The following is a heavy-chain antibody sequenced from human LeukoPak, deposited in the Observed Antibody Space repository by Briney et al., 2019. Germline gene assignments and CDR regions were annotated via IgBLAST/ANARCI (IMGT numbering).Heavy chain of an antibody. V-gene: IGHV3-66*01. J-gene: IGHJ6*02. Sequence: PGGSLRLSCAASGFTVSSNYMSWVRQAPGKGLEWVSVIYSGGSTYYADSVKGRFTISRDNSKNTLYLQMNSLRAEDTAVYYCARVGYCSSTSCSIPYYYGMDVWGQGTTVTVSS. CDR1: GFTVSSNY. D-gene: IGHD2-2*01. CDR2: IYSGGST. CDR3: ARVGYCSSTSCSIPYYYGMDV.